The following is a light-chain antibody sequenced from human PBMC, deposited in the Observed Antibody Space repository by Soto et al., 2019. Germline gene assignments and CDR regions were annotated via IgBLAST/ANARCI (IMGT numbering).Light chain of an antibody. V-gene: IGKV3-11*01. CDR1: QSVSSY. Sequence: EIVLTQSPATLSLSPGERATLSCRASQSVSSYLAWYQQKPGQAPRLLIYDASKRATGIPARFSGSGSGTDFTLTISSLEPKDFGVYYCQQRSNWPPTWTFGQGTKVESK. CDR2: DAS. CDR3: QQRSNWPPTWT. J-gene: IGKJ1*01.